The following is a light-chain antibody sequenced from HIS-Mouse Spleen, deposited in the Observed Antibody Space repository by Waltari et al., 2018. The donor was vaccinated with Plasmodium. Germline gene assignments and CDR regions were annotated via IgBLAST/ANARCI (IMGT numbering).Light chain of an antibody. CDR2: WAS. Sequence: DIVMTQSPDSLAVSLGERATTNCKSSQSVLYSSNNKNYLAWYQQKPGQPPKLLIYWASTRESGVPDRFSGSGSGTDFTLTISSLQAEDVAVYYCQQYYSTPFGPGTKVDIK. V-gene: IGKV4-1*01. J-gene: IGKJ3*01. CDR3: QQYYSTP. CDR1: QSVLYSSNNKNY.